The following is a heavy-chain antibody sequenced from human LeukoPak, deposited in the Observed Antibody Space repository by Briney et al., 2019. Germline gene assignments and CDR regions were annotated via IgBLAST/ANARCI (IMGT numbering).Heavy chain of an antibody. CDR2: INPSGGST. CDR3: ARLWGLPLSQRGAFDI. J-gene: IGHJ3*02. CDR1: GYTFTSYY. D-gene: IGHD1-26*01. Sequence: ASVKVSCKASGYTFTSYYMHWVRQAPGQGLEWMGIINPSGGSTSYAQKFQGRVTMTRDTSTSTVYMGLSSLRSEDTAVYYCARLWGLPLSQRGAFDIWGQGTMVTASS. V-gene: IGHV1-46*01.